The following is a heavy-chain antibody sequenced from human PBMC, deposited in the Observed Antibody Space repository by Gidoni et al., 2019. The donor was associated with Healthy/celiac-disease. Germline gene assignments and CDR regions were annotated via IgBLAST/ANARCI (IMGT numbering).Heavy chain of an antibody. Sequence: QVQLVESGGGVVQPGRSLRLSCAASGFTFSSYGLHWVRQAPGKGLEWVAVISYDGSNKYYADSVKGRFTISRDNSKNTLYLQMNSLRAEDTAVYYCAKEAGWGSGQTTGVEYFQHWGQGTLVTVSS. D-gene: IGHD3-10*01. CDR3: AKEAGWGSGQTTGVEYFQH. CDR2: ISYDGSNK. J-gene: IGHJ1*01. CDR1: GFTFSSYG. V-gene: IGHV3-30*18.